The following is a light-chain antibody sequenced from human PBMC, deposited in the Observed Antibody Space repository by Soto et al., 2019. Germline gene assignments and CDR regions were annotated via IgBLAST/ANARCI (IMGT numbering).Light chain of an antibody. CDR2: GAS. V-gene: IGKV3-20*01. CDR1: QSVSSSY. J-gene: IGKJ1*01. Sequence: EIVLTYSPGTLSLSRWERATLSCRASQSVSSSYLAWYQQKPGQAPRLLIYGASSRATGIPDRFSGSGSGTDFTLTISRLEPEDFALYYCQQYGSSWTFGQGTKVDIK. CDR3: QQYGSSWT.